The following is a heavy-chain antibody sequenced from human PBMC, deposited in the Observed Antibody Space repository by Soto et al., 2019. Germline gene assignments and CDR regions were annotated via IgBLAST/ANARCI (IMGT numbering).Heavy chain of an antibody. D-gene: IGHD2-8*01. CDR1: GYSFTDYH. V-gene: IGHV1-2*04. Sequence: ASVKVSCKASGYSFTDYHIHWVRQSPGQGLEWLGRINPKSGGTSTAQKFQGWVTMTRDRSISTVYMELTRLRSDDTAVYFCARGHSTDCSNGVCSFFYNHEMDVWGQGTTVTV. CDR3: ARGHSTDCSNGVCSFFYNHEMDV. J-gene: IGHJ6*02. CDR2: INPKSGGT.